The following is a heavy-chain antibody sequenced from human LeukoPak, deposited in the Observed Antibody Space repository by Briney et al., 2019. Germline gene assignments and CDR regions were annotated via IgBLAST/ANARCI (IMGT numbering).Heavy chain of an antibody. CDR1: GFTFSDYY. D-gene: IGHD3-22*01. CDR2: ISSSSSYT. J-gene: IGHJ5*02. CDR3: SSGSNWFDP. V-gene: IGHV3-11*03. Sequence: GGSLRLSCAASGFTFSDYYMSWIRQAPGKGLEWVSYISSSSSYTNYADSVKGRFTISRDNAKNSLYLQMNSLRAEDTAVYYWSSGSNWFDPWGQGTLVTVSS.